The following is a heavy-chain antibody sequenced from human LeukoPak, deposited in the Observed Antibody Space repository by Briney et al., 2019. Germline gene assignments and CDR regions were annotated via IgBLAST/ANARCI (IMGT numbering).Heavy chain of an antibody. V-gene: IGHV1-2*02. CDR2: SNTNNSGT. J-gene: IGHJ4*02. CDR1: GYTFTGYY. CDR3: GRGIAAAQYDY. D-gene: IGHD6-13*01. Sequence: ASVKLSCKASGYTFTGYYIHWVRQAPGQGLEWMGWSNTNNSGTSYAQKFQDRVTMTRDTSINTAYMELSRLTSDDTAVYYCGRGIAAAQYDYWGQGTLVTVST.